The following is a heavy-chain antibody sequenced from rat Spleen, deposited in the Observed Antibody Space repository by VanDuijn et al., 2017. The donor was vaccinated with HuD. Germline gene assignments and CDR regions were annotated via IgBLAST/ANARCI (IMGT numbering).Heavy chain of an antibody. CDR2: IKYEDFTP. CDR3: ATGPRILRLDWFAY. D-gene: IGHD1-6*01. CDR1: GFTFSNYG. Sequence: EVQLVESGGGLVQPGRSLKLSCAVSGFTFSNYGMAWVRQAPTKGLEWVASIKYEDFTPYYGDSVMGRFTISRDDGESTLYLQMDSLRSEDTATYYCATGPRILRLDWFAYWGQGTLVTVSS. V-gene: IGHV5-29*01. J-gene: IGHJ3*01.